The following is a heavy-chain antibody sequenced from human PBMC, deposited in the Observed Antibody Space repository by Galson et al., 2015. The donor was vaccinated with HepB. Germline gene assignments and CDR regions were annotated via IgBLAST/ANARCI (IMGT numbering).Heavy chain of an antibody. J-gene: IGHJ5*02. D-gene: IGHD4-17*01. CDR3: ARGHVDYDPAGWFDP. CDR1: GFSFNTYT. V-gene: IGHV3-21*01. Sequence: SLRLSCAGSGFSFNTYTMNWIRQAPGKGLEWVSSISDSGSYMYYADSVKDRFTISRDNAKNSVFLQMSSLRGEDTAAYYCARGHVDYDPAGWFDPWGQGTLVTVSS. CDR2: ISDSGSYM.